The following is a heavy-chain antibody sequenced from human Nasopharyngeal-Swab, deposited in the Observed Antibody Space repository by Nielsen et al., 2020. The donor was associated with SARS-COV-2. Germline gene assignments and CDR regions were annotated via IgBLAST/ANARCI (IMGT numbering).Heavy chain of an antibody. J-gene: IGHJ4*02. CDR2: IQNSGST. Sequence: ETLSLTCSVSGGSISSYSWSWIRQPPGKGLEWIGYIQNSGSTNYNPSLKSRVTISVDTSKNQFSLKLSSVTAADTAVYYCARGFDYWGQGTLVTVSS. CDR3: ARGFDY. V-gene: IGHV4-59*13. CDR1: GGSISSYS.